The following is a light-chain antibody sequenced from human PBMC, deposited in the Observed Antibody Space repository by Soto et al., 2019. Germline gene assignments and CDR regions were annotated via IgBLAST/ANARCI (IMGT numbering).Light chain of an antibody. CDR2: PDN. CDR3: ASWDDSLNGVV. CDR1: SSNNGSNT. J-gene: IGLJ2*01. Sequence: QSVLTQPPSASGTPGQSVTISCSGSSSNNGSNTINWYQQLPGTAPKLLIYPDNQRPPGVPDRFSGSKSGTSASLAISGLQSEDEDGYYCASWDDSLNGVVFGGGTQLTVL. V-gene: IGLV1-44*01.